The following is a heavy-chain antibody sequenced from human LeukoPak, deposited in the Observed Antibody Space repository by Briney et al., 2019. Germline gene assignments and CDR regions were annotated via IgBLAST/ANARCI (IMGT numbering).Heavy chain of an antibody. Sequence: WGSLRLSCAASGFTFSMYWMSWVRQSPGKGLEWVANIKKDGSAKYYVDSVRGRFTISRDNAKNSLYLQMNSLRAEDTAVYYCAKDGQSPFDPWGQGTLVTVSS. V-gene: IGHV3-7*01. CDR3: AKDGQSPFDP. CDR1: GFTFSMYW. CDR2: IKKDGSAK. D-gene: IGHD3/OR15-3a*01. J-gene: IGHJ5*02.